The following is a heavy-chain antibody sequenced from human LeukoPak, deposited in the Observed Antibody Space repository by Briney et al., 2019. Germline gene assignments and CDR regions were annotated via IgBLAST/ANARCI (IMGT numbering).Heavy chain of an antibody. J-gene: IGHJ4*02. CDR2: IYYDGRT. CDR3: ARQDGSGYYPSFDY. CDR1: GGSISSSDYY. V-gene: IGHV4-39*01. Sequence: PSETLSLTCTVSGGSISSSDYYWGWIRQPPGKGLEWIGNIYYDGRTYYNPSLKSRVTISVYTSNNQFSLKLSSVTAADTPVYYCARQDGSGYYPSFDYWGQGSLVTVSS. D-gene: IGHD3-22*01.